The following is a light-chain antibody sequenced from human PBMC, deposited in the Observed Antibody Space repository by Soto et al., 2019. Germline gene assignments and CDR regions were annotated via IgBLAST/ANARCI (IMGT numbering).Light chain of an antibody. CDR2: DAS. V-gene: IGKV1-5*01. Sequence: GDRVTIPCRASQTISTWMAWYQQKPGKAPKLLVYDASTLESGVPSRFSGSRSGTEFTLTISSLQPDDFATYYCQQYNSYSWTFGQGTKVDIK. J-gene: IGKJ1*01. CDR1: QTISTW. CDR3: QQYNSYSWT.